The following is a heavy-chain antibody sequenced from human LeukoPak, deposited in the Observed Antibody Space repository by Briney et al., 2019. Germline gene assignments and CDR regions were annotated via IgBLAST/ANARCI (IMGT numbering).Heavy chain of an antibody. CDR1: GFTFSSYE. D-gene: IGHD3-16*02. CDR2: ISSSGSTI. V-gene: IGHV3-48*03. CDR3: ARDSGYSKYDYVWGSYRFGYFDY. J-gene: IGHJ4*02. Sequence: PGGSLRLSCAASGFTFSSYEMNWVRQAPGKGLEWVSYISSSGSTIYYADSVKGRFTISRDNAKNSLYLQMNSLRAEDTAVYYCARDSGYSKYDYVWGSYRFGYFDYWGQGTLVTVSS.